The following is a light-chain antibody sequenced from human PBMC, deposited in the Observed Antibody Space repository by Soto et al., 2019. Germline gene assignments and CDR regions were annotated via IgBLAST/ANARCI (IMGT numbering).Light chain of an antibody. CDR2: ATS. CDR3: QQYGNSPWT. V-gene: IGKV3-20*01. J-gene: IGKJ1*01. Sequence: IVLTQSPGTLSLSPGERATLSCRASQSVSSKNLAWYQQKPGQAPRLLIFATSTRASGIPDRFSGRGSGTDFTITISSLEPEDFGVYSCQQYGNSPWTFGQGTKVEI. CDR1: QSVSSKN.